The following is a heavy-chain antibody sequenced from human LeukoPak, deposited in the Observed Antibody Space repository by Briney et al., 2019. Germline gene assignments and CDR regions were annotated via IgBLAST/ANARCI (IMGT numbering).Heavy chain of an antibody. V-gene: IGHV3-7*01. CDR2: IKQDGSEK. CDR1: GFTFSSYW. CDR3: ARDLLAGSGGSCYSDY. J-gene: IGHJ4*02. Sequence: GGSLRLSCAASGFTFSSYWMSWVRQAPGKGLEWVANIKQDGSEKYYVDSVKGRFTISRDNAKNSLYLQMNSLRAEDTAVYYCARDLLAGSGGSCYSDYWGRGTLVTVSS. D-gene: IGHD2-15*01.